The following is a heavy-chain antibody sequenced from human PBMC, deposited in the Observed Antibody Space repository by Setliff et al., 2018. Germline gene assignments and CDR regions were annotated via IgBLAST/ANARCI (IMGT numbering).Heavy chain of an antibody. CDR2: ISRSGNT. V-gene: IGHV4-59*11. Sequence: ASETLSLTCTVSGDSSSGHHWSWIRQPPGKGLEWIGYISRSGNTKYNPSLKSRVAISIDTSKSQFSLKLSSMTAADTALYYCARNPDFLQYSFDLWGRGTLVTVSS. CDR3: ARNPDFLQYSFDL. J-gene: IGHJ2*01. D-gene: IGHD6-6*01. CDR1: GDSSSGHH.